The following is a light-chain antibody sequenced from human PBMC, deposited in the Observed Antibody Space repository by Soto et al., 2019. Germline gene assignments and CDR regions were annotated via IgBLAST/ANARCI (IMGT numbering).Light chain of an antibody. V-gene: IGLV4-69*01. CDR1: SGYSTYS. J-gene: IGLJ3*02. Sequence: QSVLTQSPSASASLGASVKLTCTLSSGYSTYSIAWHQQQPEKGPRFLMKLNSDGSHNKGDGIPDRFSGSSSGAERYLTISSLQLEDEADYYCQTWGTGIWVFGGGTKLTVL. CDR3: QTWGTGIWV. CDR2: LNSDGSH.